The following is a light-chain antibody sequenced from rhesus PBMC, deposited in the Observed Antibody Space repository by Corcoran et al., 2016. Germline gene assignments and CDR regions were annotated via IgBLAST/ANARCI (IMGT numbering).Light chain of an antibody. CDR3: QHDYRTPLT. CDR2: RAS. CDR1: QGISNW. Sequence: DIQMTQSPSSLSASVGDRVTITCRARQGISNWLAWYQQKPGKAPKLLYYRASHLETGVPSRVSGSGSWTDFTLTISVLQADVVAVYYFQHDYRTPLTFSQGTKVELK. J-gene: IGKJ1*01. V-gene: IGKV1-69*01.